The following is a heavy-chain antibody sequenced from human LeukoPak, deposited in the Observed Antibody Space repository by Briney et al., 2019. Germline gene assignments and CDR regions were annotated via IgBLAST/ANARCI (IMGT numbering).Heavy chain of an antibody. Sequence: ASVKVSCKASGYTFTAYYLHWVRQAPGQGLEWMGRINPNSGDTAYAQKFQGRVTMTRDTSISTAYMELKSLRSDDTAVYYCARYDGSDRPGGATAFDYWGQGTLVTVSS. CDR2: INPNSGDT. V-gene: IGHV1-2*06. D-gene: IGHD3-3*01. J-gene: IGHJ4*02. CDR3: ARYDGSDRPGGATAFDY. CDR1: GYTFTAYY.